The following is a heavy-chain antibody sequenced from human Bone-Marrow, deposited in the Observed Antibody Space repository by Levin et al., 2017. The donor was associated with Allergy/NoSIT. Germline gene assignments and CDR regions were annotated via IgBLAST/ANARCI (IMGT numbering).Heavy chain of an antibody. CDR1: GYSFSRNW. D-gene: IGHD5-24*01. Sequence: AGESLKISCEGSGYSFSRNWNAWVRQMPGKGLEWMGIIYPGDSETRYSPSFQGQITISADKSISVAYLQWSSLKASDTAIYYCARQERDSDAFDVWGQGTMVTVSS. V-gene: IGHV5-51*01. J-gene: IGHJ3*01. CDR2: IYPGDSET. CDR3: ARQERDSDAFDV.